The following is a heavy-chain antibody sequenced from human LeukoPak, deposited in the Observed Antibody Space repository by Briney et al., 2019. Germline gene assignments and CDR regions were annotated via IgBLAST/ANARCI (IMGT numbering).Heavy chain of an antibody. CDR3: ARDGGYRSSWNRFDY. J-gene: IGHJ4*02. D-gene: IGHD6-13*01. Sequence: GGSLRLSCADSGFTFSSFWMSWVRQAPGKGLEWVANIKQDGSEKYYVDSVKGRFTISRDNAKNSLYLQMNSLRAEDTAVYYCARDGGYRSSWNRFDYWGQGTLVTVSS. CDR1: GFTFSSFW. CDR2: IKQDGSEK. V-gene: IGHV3-7*01.